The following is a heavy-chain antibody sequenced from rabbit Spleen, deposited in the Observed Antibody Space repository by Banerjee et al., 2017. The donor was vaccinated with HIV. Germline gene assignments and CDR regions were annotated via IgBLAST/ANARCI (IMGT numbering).Heavy chain of an antibody. CDR1: GFSFSSGYY. CDR2: IDAGSSGYT. D-gene: IGHD8-1*01. CDR3: ARDTGSSFSSYGMDL. V-gene: IGHV1S45*01. Sequence: QQQLEESGGGLVQPEGSLTLNCKASGFSFSSGYYMRWVRPDPGQGLEWIACIDAGSSGYTYYASWAKGRFTISKTSSTTVTLQMTRLTASDTATYFCARDTGSSFSSYGMDLWGPGTLVTVS. J-gene: IGHJ6*01.